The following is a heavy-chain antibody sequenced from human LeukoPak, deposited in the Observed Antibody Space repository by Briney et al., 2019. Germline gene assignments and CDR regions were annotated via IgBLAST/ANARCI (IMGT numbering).Heavy chain of an antibody. D-gene: IGHD4-11*01. Sequence: SETLSLTCAVSGYSISSGYYWGRIRQPPGKGLEWIGSIYHSGSTYYNPSLKSRVTISVDTSKNQFSLKLSSVTAADTAVYYCARAYSKLDYWGQGTLVTVSS. CDR1: GYSISSGYY. V-gene: IGHV4-38-2*01. CDR2: IYHSGST. CDR3: ARAYSKLDY. J-gene: IGHJ4*02.